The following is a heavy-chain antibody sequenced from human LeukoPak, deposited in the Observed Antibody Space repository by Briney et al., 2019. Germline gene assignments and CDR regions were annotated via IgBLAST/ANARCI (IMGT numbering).Heavy chain of an antibody. V-gene: IGHV3-48*01. CDR3: ARDLGILGY. D-gene: IGHD1-14*01. Sequence: GGSLRLSCVASGFTFSNYSMNWVRQAPGKGLEWVSYISSGSTTSYYADSVKGRFTISRDNATNSLYLQMNSLRGEDTAVYYCARDLGILGYWGQGTLVTVSS. CDR2: ISSGSTTS. CDR1: GFTFSNYS. J-gene: IGHJ4*02.